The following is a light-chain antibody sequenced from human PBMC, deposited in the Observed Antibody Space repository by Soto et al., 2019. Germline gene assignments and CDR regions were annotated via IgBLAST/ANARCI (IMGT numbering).Light chain of an antibody. Sequence: QSALTQPASVSGSPGQSITISCTGTTSDVGSYNLVSWYQQHPGKAPKVMIYDGSKRPSGVPDRFSGSKSGNTASLTVSGLQSEDEADYYCSSYTGSNTLGVFGTGTKLTVL. CDR1: TSDVGSYNL. J-gene: IGLJ1*01. CDR2: DGS. V-gene: IGLV2-14*02. CDR3: SSYTGSNTLGV.